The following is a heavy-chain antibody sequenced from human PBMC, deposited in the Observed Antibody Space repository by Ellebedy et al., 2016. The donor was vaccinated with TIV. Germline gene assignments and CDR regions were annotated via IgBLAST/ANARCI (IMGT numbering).Heavy chain of an antibody. CDR1: GFTFSKYA. CDR3: EKLGHHYDSSGYYEMGAFDI. Sequence: GESLKISCAASGFTFSKYAMNWVRQPPGKGLEWVSGISGSAGTTYYADSVKGHFTISRDNSKNTLYLQMNSLRAEDSAVYYCEKLGHHYDSSGYYEMGAFDIWGQGTMVTVSS. J-gene: IGHJ3*02. D-gene: IGHD3-22*01. CDR2: ISGSAGTT. V-gene: IGHV3-23*01.